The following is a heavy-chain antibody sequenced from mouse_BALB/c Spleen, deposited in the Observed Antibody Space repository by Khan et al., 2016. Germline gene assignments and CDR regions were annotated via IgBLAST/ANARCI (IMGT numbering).Heavy chain of an antibody. J-gene: IGHJ3*01. Sequence: VQLQESGPSLVQPSQSLSITCTVSGFSLTTYVVHWVRQSPGKGLEWLGVIWRGGNTDYNATFMSRLRITKDNSKSQVFFKMNSLQADDTAIYYCAKVGYYDSDGAWFAYWGQGSLVTVSA. CDR2: IWRGGNT. V-gene: IGHV2-5-1*01. CDR1: GFSLTTYV. D-gene: IGHD2-4*01. CDR3: AKVGYYDSDGAWFAY.